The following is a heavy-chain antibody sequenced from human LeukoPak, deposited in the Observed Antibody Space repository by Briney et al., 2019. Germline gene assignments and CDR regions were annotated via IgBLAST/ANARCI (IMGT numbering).Heavy chain of an antibody. CDR1: GFTFSSYA. CDR2: ISYDGSNK. Sequence: GGSLRLSCAASGFTFSSYAMHWVRQAPGKGLEWVAVISYDGSNKYYADSVKGRFTISRDNSKNTLYLQMNSLRAEDTAVYYCARVRFFNYYYFDYWGQGTLVTVSS. V-gene: IGHV3-30-3*01. D-gene: IGHD3-3*01. J-gene: IGHJ4*02. CDR3: ARVRFFNYYYFDY.